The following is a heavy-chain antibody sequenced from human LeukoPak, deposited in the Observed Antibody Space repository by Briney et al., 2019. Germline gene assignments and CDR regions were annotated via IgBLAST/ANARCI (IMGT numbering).Heavy chain of an antibody. CDR3: ARDTALTITPGGPDY. D-gene: IGHD2-8*02. CDR2: ISACNGDT. CDR1: GYIFASYG. Sequence: ASVKVSCKASGYIFASYGISWVRQAPGQGLEWLGWISACNGDTKYAQHLQGRVTLTTDTSTGTAYMELRSLTADDTALYYCARDTALTITPGGPDYWGRGTLITVSS. J-gene: IGHJ4*02. V-gene: IGHV1-18*01.